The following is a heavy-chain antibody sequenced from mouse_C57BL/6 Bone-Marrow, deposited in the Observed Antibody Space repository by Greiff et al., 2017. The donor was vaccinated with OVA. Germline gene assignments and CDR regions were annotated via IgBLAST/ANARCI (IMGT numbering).Heavy chain of an antibody. CDR1: GYTFTDYY. CDR3: ARRHILSHAMDY. Sequence: EVQLQESGPVLVKPGASVKMSCKASGYTFTDYYMNWLKQSHGKSLEWIGVINPYNGGTSYNQKFKGTATLTVDKSSSTAYMELNSLTSEDSAVYYCARRHILSHAMDYWGQGTSVTVSS. D-gene: IGHD1-1*01. CDR2: INPYNGGT. V-gene: IGHV1-19*01. J-gene: IGHJ4*01.